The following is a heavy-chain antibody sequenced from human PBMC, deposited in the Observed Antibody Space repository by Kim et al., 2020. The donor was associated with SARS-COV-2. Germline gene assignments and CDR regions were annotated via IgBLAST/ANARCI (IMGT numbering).Heavy chain of an antibody. CDR3: ARALGAVAGFDY. J-gene: IGHJ4*02. Sequence: NYNPPLKRRVTISIDASKNQFSLTLSSVTAADTAVYYCARALGAVAGFDYWGQGTLVTVSS. D-gene: IGHD6-19*01. V-gene: IGHV4-59*01.